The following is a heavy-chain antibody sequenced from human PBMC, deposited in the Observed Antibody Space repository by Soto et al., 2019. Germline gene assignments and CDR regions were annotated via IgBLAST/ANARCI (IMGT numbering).Heavy chain of an antibody. D-gene: IGHD6-19*01. CDR3: AKDLPHSSGWYNWFDP. Sequence: PGGSLRLSCAASGFTFSSYAMSWVRQAPGKGLEWVSAISGSGGSTYYADSVKGRFTISRDNSRNTLYLQINSLRAEDTAVYYCAKDLPHSSGWYNWFDPWGQGTLVTVSS. CDR2: ISGSGGST. J-gene: IGHJ5*02. CDR1: GFTFSSYA. V-gene: IGHV3-23*01.